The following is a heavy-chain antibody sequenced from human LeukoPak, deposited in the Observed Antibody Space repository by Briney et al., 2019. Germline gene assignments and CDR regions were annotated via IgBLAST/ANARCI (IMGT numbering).Heavy chain of an antibody. Sequence: PSETLSLTCSVSGGSINSDGFYWNWIRQPPGKGLEWIGHIYLTGSTDYSPSLKSRVTISLDKSKNQFSLHLTSVTAADTAVYYCARDLGIALADWGPGTLVAVSS. J-gene: IGHJ4*02. CDR3: ARDLGIALAD. V-gene: IGHV4-30-2*01. D-gene: IGHD6-19*01. CDR1: GGSINSDGFY. CDR2: IYLTGST.